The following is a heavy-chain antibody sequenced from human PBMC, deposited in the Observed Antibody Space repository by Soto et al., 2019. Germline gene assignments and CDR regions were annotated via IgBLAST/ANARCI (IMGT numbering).Heavy chain of an antibody. CDR2: IRVGGGDT. J-gene: IGHJ5*02. V-gene: IGHV3-23*01. CDR3: AKCSVGTVRTSGWCNWFDP. Sequence: EVRLLESGGGLAQPGGSRRLSCAASGFTFSSSAMNWVRQAPGKGLEWVSSIRVGGGDTFYADSVRGRFSVSRDISRNTRYLQMNSLRAEDTAIYYCAKCSVGTVRTSGWCNWFDPWGQGTRVTVSS. D-gene: IGHD6-19*01. CDR1: GFTFSSSA.